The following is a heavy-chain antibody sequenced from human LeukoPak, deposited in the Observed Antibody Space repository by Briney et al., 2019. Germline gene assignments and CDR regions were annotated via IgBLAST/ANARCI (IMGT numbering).Heavy chain of an antibody. D-gene: IGHD7-27*01. V-gene: IGHV4-4*08. CDR1: GGSVSDLY. CDR3: AKHPTGARRESDY. Sequence: PSETLSLTCTVSGGSVSDLYWTWIRQSPGKGLEWLGYIYTSGTKYNPSLDGRVTVSVDTSKNQFSLRLTSVTAADTAVYYCAKHPTGARRESDYWGQGVLVTVSS. CDR2: IYTSGT. J-gene: IGHJ4*02.